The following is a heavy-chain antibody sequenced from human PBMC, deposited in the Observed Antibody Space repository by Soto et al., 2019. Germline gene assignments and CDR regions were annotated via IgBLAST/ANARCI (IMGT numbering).Heavy chain of an antibody. D-gene: IGHD1-26*01. CDR1: GYTFTSYY. J-gene: IGHJ3*02. CDR2: INPSGGST. Sequence: ASVKVSCKASGYTFTSYYMHWVRQAPGQGLEWMGIINPSGGSTSYAQKFQGGVTMTRDTSTSTVYMELSSLRSEDTAVYYCASRAVELELKYAFDIWGQGTMVTVSS. V-gene: IGHV1-46*01. CDR3: ASRAVELELKYAFDI.